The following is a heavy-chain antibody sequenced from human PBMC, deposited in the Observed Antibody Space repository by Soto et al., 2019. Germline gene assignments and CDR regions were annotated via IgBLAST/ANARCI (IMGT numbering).Heavy chain of an antibody. Sequence: EVQLVESGGGLVQPGGSLRLSCAASGFTFSSYEMNWVRQAPGQGLEWVSYISSSGSTIYYADSVKGRFTISRDNAKNSLYLQMNSLRAEDTAVYYCARDTITMVRGVIIMNGMDVWGQGTTVTVSS. CDR2: ISSSGSTI. CDR3: ARDTITMVRGVIIMNGMDV. V-gene: IGHV3-48*03. CDR1: GFTFSSYE. J-gene: IGHJ6*02. D-gene: IGHD3-10*01.